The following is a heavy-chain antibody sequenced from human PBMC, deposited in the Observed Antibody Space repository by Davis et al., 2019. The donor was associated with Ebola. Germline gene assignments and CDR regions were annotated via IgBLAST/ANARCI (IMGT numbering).Heavy chain of an antibody. D-gene: IGHD1-26*01. CDR3: AREGKAVGATTSY. Sequence: GESLKISCAASGFTFSDYYMSWLRQAPGKGLEWVSYISSSGSTIYYADSVKGRFTISRDNAKNSLYLQMNSLRAEDTAVYYCAREGKAVGATTSYWGQGTLVTVSS. J-gene: IGHJ4*02. V-gene: IGHV3-11*01. CDR1: GFTFSDYY. CDR2: ISSSGSTI.